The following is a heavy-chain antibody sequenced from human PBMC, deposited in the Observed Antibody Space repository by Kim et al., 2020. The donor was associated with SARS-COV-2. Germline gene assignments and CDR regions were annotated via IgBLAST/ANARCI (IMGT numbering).Heavy chain of an antibody. J-gene: IGHJ4*02. V-gene: IGHV1-3*01. CDR3: ASFVVVATILENY. Sequence: KYAQKFQGRVTITRDTSASTAYMELSSLRSEDTAVYYCASFVVVATILENYWGQGTLVTVSS. D-gene: IGHD5-12*01.